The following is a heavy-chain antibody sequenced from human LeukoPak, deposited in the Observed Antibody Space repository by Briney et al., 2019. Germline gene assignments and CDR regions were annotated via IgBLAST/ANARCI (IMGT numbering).Heavy chain of an antibody. J-gene: IGHJ4*02. D-gene: IGHD3-10*01. CDR2: MNPNSGNT. Sequence: ASVKVSCKASGYTFTSYDINWVRQATGQGVEWMGWMNPNSGNTGYAQKFQGRVTITRNTSISTAYMELSSLRSEDTAVYYCARGSYYYGSGSYYKGFDYWGQGTLVTVSS. CDR1: GYTFTSYD. V-gene: IGHV1-8*01. CDR3: ARGSYYYGSGSYYKGFDY.